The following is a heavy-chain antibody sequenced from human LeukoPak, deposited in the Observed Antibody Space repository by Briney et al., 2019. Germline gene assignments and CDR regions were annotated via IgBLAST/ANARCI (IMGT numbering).Heavy chain of an antibody. CDR3: AKNGVDRRYGYGSTRYYYYYMDV. V-gene: IGHV3-30*18. J-gene: IGHJ6*03. CDR2: ISYDGDKK. CDR1: GFTFSSYG. D-gene: IGHD5-18*01. Sequence: PGRSLRLSCGASGFTSGFTFSSYGFHWVRQAPGKGLECVAVISYDGDKKYYADSVKGRFTISRDNSKNTLYLQMNSLRAEDTAVYYCAKNGVDRRYGYGSTRYYYYYMDVWGKGTTVTVSS.